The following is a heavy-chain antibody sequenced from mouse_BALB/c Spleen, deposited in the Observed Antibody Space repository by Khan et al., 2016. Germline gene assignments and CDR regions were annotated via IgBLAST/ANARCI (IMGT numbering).Heavy chain of an antibody. J-gene: IGHJ4*01. CDR1: GDSITSGY. V-gene: IGHV3-8*02. CDR3: GRCESSSYGKGMDY. CDR2: ISSSCQT. Sequence: VQLKESGPSLAKPSQTLSLTCSVTGDSITSGYGNWIRKSPGNKLEYMGYISSSCQTYYHPSLKSRISITRDTSTNQYSSQLISVPTEDTATPYCGRCESSSYGKGMDYWGQGTSVTVSS. D-gene: IGHD1-1*01.